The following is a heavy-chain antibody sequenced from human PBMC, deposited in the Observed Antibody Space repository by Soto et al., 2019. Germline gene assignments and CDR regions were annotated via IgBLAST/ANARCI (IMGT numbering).Heavy chain of an antibody. Sequence: GGSLRLSCAASQFTFSGHWMTWVRQAPGKGLEWVANIKPDGSEKNYVESVKGRFTISRDNAKNSVFLQMNSLRAEDTALYYCARDFGFWGQGTLVTVSS. CDR3: ARDFGF. CDR1: QFTFSGHW. V-gene: IGHV3-7*01. J-gene: IGHJ4*02. CDR2: IKPDGSEK.